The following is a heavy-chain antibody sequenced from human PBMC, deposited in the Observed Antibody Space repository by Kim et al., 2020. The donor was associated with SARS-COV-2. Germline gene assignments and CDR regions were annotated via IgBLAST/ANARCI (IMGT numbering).Heavy chain of an antibody. CDR1: GGSFSGYY. CDR3: ARGRGGLSMIVVVKGYYHYYMDV. D-gene: IGHD3-22*01. J-gene: IGHJ6*03. V-gene: IGHV4-34*01. CDR2: INHSGST. Sequence: SETLSLTCAVYGGSFSGYYWSWIRQPPGKGLEWIGEINHSGSTNYNPSLKSRVTISVDTSKNQFSLKLSSVTAADTAVYYCARGRGGLSMIVVVKGYYHYYMDVWGKWTTVTVSS.